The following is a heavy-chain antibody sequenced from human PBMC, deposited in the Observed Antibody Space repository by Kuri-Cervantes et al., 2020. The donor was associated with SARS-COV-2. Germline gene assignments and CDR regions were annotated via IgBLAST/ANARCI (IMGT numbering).Heavy chain of an antibody. CDR1: GFTFNNYA. Sequence: GGFLRLSCTASGFTFNNYAMRWVRQAPGKGLEWVSLIYSRGDTFYADSVKGRSTISRDNAKNSLYLQMNSLRAEDTAVYYCARGFSGYSYGDAFNIWGQGTMVTVSS. V-gene: IGHV3-23*05. J-gene: IGHJ3*02. CDR2: IYSRGDT. D-gene: IGHD5-18*01. CDR3: ARGFSGYSYGDAFNI.